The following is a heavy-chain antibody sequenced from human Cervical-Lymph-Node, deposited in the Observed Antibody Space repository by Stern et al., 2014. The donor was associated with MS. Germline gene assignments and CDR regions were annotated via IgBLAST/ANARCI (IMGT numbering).Heavy chain of an antibody. D-gene: IGHD2-8*02. V-gene: IGHV4-39*01. J-gene: IGHJ4*02. CDR3: AKHACTGAACPFDL. CDR1: GDSISSYTHY. Sequence: QLQLQESGPGLVKPSETLSLTCAVSGDSISSYTHYWAWIRQPPGKGLEWIGSVYYSGATYYNPSLKSPVTISGDTSKNHFSLGLTSVTAADTAVYYCAKHACTGAACPFDLWGQGTLVTVSS. CDR2: VYYSGAT.